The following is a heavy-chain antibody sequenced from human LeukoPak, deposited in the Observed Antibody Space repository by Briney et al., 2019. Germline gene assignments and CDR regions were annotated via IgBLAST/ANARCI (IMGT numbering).Heavy chain of an antibody. CDR3: ARVGFLEWLARPYYYMDV. Sequence: PSETLSLTCAVYGGSFSGYYWSWIRQPPGKGLEWIGEINHSGSTNYNPSLKSRVTISVDTSKNQFSLKLSPVTAADTAVYYCARVGFLEWLARPYYYMDVWGKGTTVTVSS. D-gene: IGHD3-3*01. J-gene: IGHJ6*03. CDR2: INHSGST. CDR1: GGSFSGYY. V-gene: IGHV4-34*01.